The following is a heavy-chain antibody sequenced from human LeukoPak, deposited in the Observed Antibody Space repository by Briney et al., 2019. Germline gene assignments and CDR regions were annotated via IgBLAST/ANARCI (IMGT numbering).Heavy chain of an antibody. V-gene: IGHV4-59*08. Sequence: SETLSLTCTVSGGSISGYYWSWIRQPPGKGLEWIGYIYYSGSTDYNPSLKSRVTISVDTSKNQFSLKLSSVTAADTAVYYCARHSGGRDSSGEYWYFDLWGCGTLVTVSS. CDR2: IYYSGST. CDR1: GGSISGYY. CDR3: ARHSGGRDSSGEYWYFDL. D-gene: IGHD3-22*01. J-gene: IGHJ2*01.